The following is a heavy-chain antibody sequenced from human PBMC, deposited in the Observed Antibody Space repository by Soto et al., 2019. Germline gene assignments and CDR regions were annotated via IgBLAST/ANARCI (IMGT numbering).Heavy chain of an antibody. CDR3: AGGPILRYFDWPKIDY. V-gene: IGHV1-3*01. D-gene: IGHD3-9*01. CDR2: INAGNGNT. J-gene: IGHJ4*02. Sequence: ASVKVSCKASGYTFTSYAMHWVRQAPGQRLEWMGWINAGNGNTKYSQKFQGRVTITRDTSASTAYMELSSLRSEDTAVYYCAGGPILRYFDWPKIDYWGQGTLVTVSS. CDR1: GYTFTSYA.